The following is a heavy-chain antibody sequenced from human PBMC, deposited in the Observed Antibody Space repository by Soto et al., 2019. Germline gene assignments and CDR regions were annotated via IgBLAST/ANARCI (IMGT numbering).Heavy chain of an antibody. CDR1: GGSFSGYY. V-gene: IGHV4-34*01. CDR3: ARSPTYFNYLWENATY. D-gene: IGHD3-16*01. CDR2: INHSGST. J-gene: IGHJ4*02. Sequence: SETLSLTCAVFGGSFSGYYWSWIRQPLGKGLEWIGEINHSGSTNYNPSLKSRVTISVDTSKNQFSLKLNSVTAADTAVYFCARSPTYFNYLWENATYWGQGTLVTVSS.